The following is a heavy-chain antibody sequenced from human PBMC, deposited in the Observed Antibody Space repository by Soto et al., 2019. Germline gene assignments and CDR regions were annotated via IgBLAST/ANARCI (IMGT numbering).Heavy chain of an antibody. J-gene: IGHJ2*01. D-gene: IGHD3-22*01. CDR1: GYTFTTYY. Sequence: QVQLVQSGAEVKKPGASVKISCKASGYTFTTYYIHWVRQAPGQGLEWMGIINPSGGSTRYAENFQGRVTMTRDTSTSTVYMEVSSLRSEDTAVYYCATYYDSSGSDYWYFDLWGRSTLVTVSS. CDR2: INPSGGST. CDR3: ATYYDSSGSDYWYFDL. V-gene: IGHV1-46*01.